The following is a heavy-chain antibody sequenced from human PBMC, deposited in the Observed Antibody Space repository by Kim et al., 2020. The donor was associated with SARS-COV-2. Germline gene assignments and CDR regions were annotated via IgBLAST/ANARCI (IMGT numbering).Heavy chain of an antibody. Sequence: AQKFQGRVTITADESTSTAYMELSSLRSEDTAVYYCAGGYSSSWPDAFDIWGQGTMVTVSS. V-gene: IGHV1-69*01. CDR3: AGGYSSSWPDAFDI. J-gene: IGHJ3*02. D-gene: IGHD6-13*01.